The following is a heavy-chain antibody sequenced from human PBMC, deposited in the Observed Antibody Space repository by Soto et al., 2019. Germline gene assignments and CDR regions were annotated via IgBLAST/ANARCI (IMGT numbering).Heavy chain of an antibody. CDR3: ARDLMTTVPYYYYGMNV. Sequence: ASGKGSCKASGYTFNIYYVHWVRQAPGQGLEWMGWINPNSGGTNYAQKFQGRVTMTSDTSINTAYMEVSRLGSDDTAVYYCARDLMTTVPYYYYGMNVWGHGTTVTVSS. CDR2: INPNSGGT. J-gene: IGHJ6*02. CDR1: GYTFNIYY. V-gene: IGHV1-2*02. D-gene: IGHD4-4*01.